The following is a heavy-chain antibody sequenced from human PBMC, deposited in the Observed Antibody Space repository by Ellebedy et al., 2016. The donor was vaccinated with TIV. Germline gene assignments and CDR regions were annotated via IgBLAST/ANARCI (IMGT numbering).Heavy chain of an antibody. CDR3: AKGVRGVPYYYYGMDV. CDR1: GFTFSNAW. Sequence: PGGSLRLSCAASGFTFSNAWMSWVRQAPGKGLEWVSAISGSDGSTYYADSVKGRFTISRDNLKNTLYLQMNSLRVEDTAVYYCAKGVRGVPYYYYGMDVWGQGTTVTVSS. CDR2: ISGSDGST. J-gene: IGHJ6*02. V-gene: IGHV3-23*01. D-gene: IGHD3-10*01.